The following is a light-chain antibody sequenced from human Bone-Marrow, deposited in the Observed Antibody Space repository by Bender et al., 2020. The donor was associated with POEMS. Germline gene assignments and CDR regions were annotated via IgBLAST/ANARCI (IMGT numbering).Light chain of an antibody. CDR2: EVS. CDR3: SSYAGSSTFV. J-gene: IGLJ1*01. CDR1: SSDVGHYNL. Sequence: QSALTQPASVSGSPGQSITISCTGTSSDVGHYNLVSWYQQHPGKAPKLMIYEVSKRPSGLSNRFSGSKSDKTATLTISGLQAEDEADYYCSSYAGSSTFVFGTGTQVTVL. V-gene: IGLV2-23*02.